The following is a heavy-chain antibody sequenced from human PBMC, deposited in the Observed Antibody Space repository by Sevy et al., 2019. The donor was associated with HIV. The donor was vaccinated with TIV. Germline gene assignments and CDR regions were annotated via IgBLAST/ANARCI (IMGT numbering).Heavy chain of an antibody. Sequence: ASVKVSCKASGYTFTSYDINWVRQATGQGLEWMGWMNPNSGNTGYAQKFQGRVTMTRNTSISTAYMELCSLRSEETAVYYCGRVPVTMVRGVSGRYGMDVWGQGTTVTVSS. J-gene: IGHJ6*02. CDR1: GYTFTSYD. CDR2: MNPNSGNT. V-gene: IGHV1-8*01. CDR3: GRVPVTMVRGVSGRYGMDV. D-gene: IGHD3-10*01.